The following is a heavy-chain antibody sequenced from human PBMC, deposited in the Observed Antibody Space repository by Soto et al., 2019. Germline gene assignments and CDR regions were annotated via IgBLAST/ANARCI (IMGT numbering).Heavy chain of an antibody. J-gene: IGHJ4*02. D-gene: IGHD3-22*01. CDR3: AKDTYYDSSGLPDY. CDR2: ISGSGGST. CDR1: GFTFSSYA. V-gene: IGHV3-23*01. Sequence: GGSLRLSCAASGFTFSSYAMSWVRQAPGKGLEWVSAISGSGGSTYYADSVKGRFTISRDNPKNTLYLQMNSLRAEDTAVYYCAKDTYYDSSGLPDYWGQGTLVTVSS.